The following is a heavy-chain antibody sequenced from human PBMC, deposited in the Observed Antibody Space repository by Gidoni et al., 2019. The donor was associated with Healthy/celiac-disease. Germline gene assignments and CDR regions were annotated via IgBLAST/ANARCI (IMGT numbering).Heavy chain of an antibody. CDR3: ARAIAVAGWGYFDY. Sequence: QVQLQESGPGLVKPSQTLSLTCTVSGGPISSGSYYWSWIRQPAGQGLEWIGRIYTSGSTNYNPSLKSRVTISVDTSKNQFSLKLSSVTAADTAVYYCARAIAVAGWGYFDYWGQGTLVTVSS. V-gene: IGHV4-61*02. J-gene: IGHJ4*02. CDR2: IYTSGST. D-gene: IGHD6-19*01. CDR1: GGPISSGSYY.